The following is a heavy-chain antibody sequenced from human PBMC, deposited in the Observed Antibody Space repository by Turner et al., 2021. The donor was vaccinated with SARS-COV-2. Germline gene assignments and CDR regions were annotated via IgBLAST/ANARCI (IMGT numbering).Heavy chain of an antibody. CDR1: GGTFSRYA. CDR2: FIPILGTA. J-gene: IGHJ5*02. CDR3: ATLYQGIAAAGISWFDP. V-gene: IGHV1-69*04. D-gene: IGHD6-13*01. Sequence: QVQLVQSGAAVKKPGSSVKVSCKASGGTFSRYAIGWVRQAPGQGLEWMGRFIPILGTAKYAQKFQGRVTITADKSTSTAYMELRSLRSEDTAVYYCATLYQGIAAAGISWFDPWGQGTLVTVSS.